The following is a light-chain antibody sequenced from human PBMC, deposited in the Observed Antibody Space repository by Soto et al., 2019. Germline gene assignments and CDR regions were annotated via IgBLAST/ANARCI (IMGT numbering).Light chain of an antibody. V-gene: IGKV1-6*01. CDR1: QGIRND. CDR2: AAS. Sequence: AIQMTQSPSSLSASVGDRVTITCRASQGIRNDLGWYQQKPGKAPKLLIYAASSLQSGVPSRFSGSGSGTDFTLTISSMQPEDFANYYCLQDYNYPLTFGPGTKVDIK. CDR3: LQDYNYPLT. J-gene: IGKJ3*01.